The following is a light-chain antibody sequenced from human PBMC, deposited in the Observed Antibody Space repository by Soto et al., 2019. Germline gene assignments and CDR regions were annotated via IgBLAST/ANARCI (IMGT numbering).Light chain of an antibody. CDR3: AAWDDRLSAYV. CDR2: RNN. CDR1: ISNIGSNP. Sequence: QSVLTQPRSASGTPGQRVTISCSGGISNIGSNPVYWHQHLPGTAPKLLVYRNNQRPSGVPDRFSDSKSGTSAFLAISGLRSGDEADYYCAAWDDRLSAYVFGTGTKVTVL. J-gene: IGLJ1*01. V-gene: IGLV1-47*01.